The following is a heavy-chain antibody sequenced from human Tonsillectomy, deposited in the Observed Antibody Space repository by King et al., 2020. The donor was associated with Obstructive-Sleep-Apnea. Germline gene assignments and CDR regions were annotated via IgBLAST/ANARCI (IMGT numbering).Heavy chain of an antibody. Sequence: VQLVESGGGLVRPGGSLRLSCAASGFSFSDYYMSWVRQAPGKGLDWVSFISDSGAYTDYVDSVMGRFTISRDNAKNSLYLQMNSLTVEVTAIYYCASATGFNGAWGEGTMVIVSS. D-gene: IGHD1-1*01. J-gene: IGHJ3*01. CDR1: GFSFSDYY. CDR2: ISDSGAYT. CDR3: ASATGFNGA. V-gene: IGHV3-11*06.